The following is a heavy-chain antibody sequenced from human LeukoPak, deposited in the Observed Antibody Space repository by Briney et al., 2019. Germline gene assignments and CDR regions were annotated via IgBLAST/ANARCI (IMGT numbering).Heavy chain of an antibody. CDR3: ARCRAVAGYNWFDP. J-gene: IGHJ5*02. D-gene: IGHD6-19*01. V-gene: IGHV4-34*01. Sequence: PSETLSLTCAVYGGSFSGYYWSWIRQPPGKGLEWIGEINHSGSTNYNPSLKSRVTISVDTSKNQFSLKLSSVTAADMAVYYCARCRAVAGYNWFDPWGQGTLVTVSS. CDR1: GGSFSGYY. CDR2: INHSGST.